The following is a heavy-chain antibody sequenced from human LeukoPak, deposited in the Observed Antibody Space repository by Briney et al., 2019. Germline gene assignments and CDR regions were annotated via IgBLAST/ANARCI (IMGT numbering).Heavy chain of an antibody. CDR3: ARDKSLISGAFDY. V-gene: IGHV3-30*04. CDR2: ISYDGSNK. CDR1: RFTFSSYA. D-gene: IGHD3-3*02. J-gene: IGHJ4*02. Sequence: GGSLRLSCAASRFTFSSYAMHWVRQAPGKGLEWVAVISYDGSNKYYADSVKGRFTISRDNSKNTLYLQMNSLRAEDTAVYYCARDKSLISGAFDYWGQGTLVTVSS.